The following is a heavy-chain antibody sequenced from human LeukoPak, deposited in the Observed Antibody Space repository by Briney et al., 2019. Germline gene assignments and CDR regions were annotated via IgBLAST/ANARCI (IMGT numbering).Heavy chain of an antibody. J-gene: IGHJ4*02. D-gene: IGHD3-22*01. CDR1: GFTFSSYS. Sequence: RGSLRLSCAASGFTFSSYSMNWVRQAPGKGLEWVSYISSSSSTIYYADSAKGRFTISRDNAKNSLYLQMNSLKTEDTAVYYCTRDLYESSGYSLDYRGQGTLVTVSS. CDR3: TRDLYESSGYSLDY. V-gene: IGHV3-48*01. CDR2: ISSSSSTI.